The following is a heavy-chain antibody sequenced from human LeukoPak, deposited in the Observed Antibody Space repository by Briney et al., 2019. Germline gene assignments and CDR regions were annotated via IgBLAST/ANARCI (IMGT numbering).Heavy chain of an antibody. Sequence: PGGSLRLSCAASGFTFSNAWMSWVRQAPGKGLEWVGRIKSKTGGGTTDYAAPVKGRFTISRDDSKNTLYLQMNSLKTEDTAVYYCTTADHKNFDYWGQGTLVTVSS. CDR1: GFTFSNAW. CDR2: IKSKTGGGTT. D-gene: IGHD2/OR15-2a*01. CDR3: TTADHKNFDY. J-gene: IGHJ4*02. V-gene: IGHV3-15*01.